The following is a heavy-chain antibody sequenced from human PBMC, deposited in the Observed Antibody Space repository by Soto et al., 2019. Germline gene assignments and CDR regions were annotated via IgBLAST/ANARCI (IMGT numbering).Heavy chain of an antibody. D-gene: IGHD1-26*01. Sequence: SETLSLTCAVHGGSFSGYIWTWLRQPPGKGLQWIGQINHSGSTYYNPSLRSRVSISLHTSNDQFSLELSSVSAADTAVYYCARGLMTGSSYSGGRYYFDYWGQGTLVTVSS. CDR3: ARGLMTGSSYSGGRYYFDY. CDR1: GGSFSGYI. CDR2: INHSGST. V-gene: IGHV4-34*01. J-gene: IGHJ4*02.